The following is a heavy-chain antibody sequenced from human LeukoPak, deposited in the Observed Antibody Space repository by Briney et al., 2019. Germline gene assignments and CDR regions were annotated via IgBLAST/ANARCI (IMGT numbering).Heavy chain of an antibody. V-gene: IGHV3-30*04. J-gene: IGHJ4*02. Sequence: PGRSLRLSCAASGFTFSTYAIHWVRQAPGKGLEWAAVISYDGINKYYAYSVKGRFTISRDNSKNTLYLKMNSLRAEDPAVYYCARAPPYYYESTGYYRGSGYFDYWGQGTLVAVSS. CDR2: ISYDGINK. D-gene: IGHD3-22*01. CDR3: ARAPPYYYESTGYYRGSGYFDY. CDR1: GFTFSTYA.